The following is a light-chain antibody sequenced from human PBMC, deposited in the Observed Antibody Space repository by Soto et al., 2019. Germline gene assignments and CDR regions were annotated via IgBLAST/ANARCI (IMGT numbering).Light chain of an antibody. CDR2: GTS. J-gene: IGKJ5*01. V-gene: IGKV3-15*01. Sequence: EIVMTQSASTLSLSPGERATLSCRASQSVSSTLAWYQQKPGQAPRLLIYGTSTRATGIPARFSGSGSGTEFTLTVSSLHSEDFAIYYCQQYYSWPITFGQGTRLEIK. CDR1: QSVSST. CDR3: QQYYSWPIT.